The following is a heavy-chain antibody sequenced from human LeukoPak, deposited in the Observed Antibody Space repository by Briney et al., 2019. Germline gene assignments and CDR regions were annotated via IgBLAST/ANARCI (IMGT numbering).Heavy chain of an antibody. CDR3: ARDYCRLGCSSTSSHPFDY. Sequence: PSETLSLTCTVSGDSISSSTYYWGWIRQPPGKGLEWIGNIYYSGSTYYNPSLKSRVTISVDTSKNQFSLKLSSVTAADTAVYYCARDYCRLGCSSTSSHPFDYWGQGTLVTVSS. V-gene: IGHV4-39*07. D-gene: IGHD2-2*01. CDR2: IYYSGST. CDR1: GDSISSSTYY. J-gene: IGHJ4*02.